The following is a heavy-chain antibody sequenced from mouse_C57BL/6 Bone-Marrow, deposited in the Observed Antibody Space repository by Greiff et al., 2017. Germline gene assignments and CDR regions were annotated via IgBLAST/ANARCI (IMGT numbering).Heavy chain of an antibody. V-gene: IGHV1-82*01. CDR1: GYAFSSSW. J-gene: IGHJ2*01. D-gene: IGHD1-1*01. CDR3: ARGITTVVGDY. Sequence: QVQLQQSGPELVKPGASVKISCKASGYAFSSSWMNWVKQRPGKGLEWIGRIYPGDGDTNYNGKFKGKATLTADKSSSTAYMQLSSQTSEDSAVYFCARGITTVVGDYWGQGTTLTVSS. CDR2: IYPGDGDT.